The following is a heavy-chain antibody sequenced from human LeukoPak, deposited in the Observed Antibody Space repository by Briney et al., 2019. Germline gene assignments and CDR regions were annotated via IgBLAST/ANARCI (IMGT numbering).Heavy chain of an antibody. D-gene: IGHD2-15*01. CDR2: ISGSSTYI. Sequence: PGGSLRLSCAGSGFTFSRYSMNWVRQAPGKGLEWVSSISGSSTYIYYADSVKGRFTISRDNAKNSLYLQMNSLRADDTAVYYCARDFDDSQGVWGHGTTVTVSS. CDR3: ARDFDDSQGV. CDR1: GFTFSRYS. V-gene: IGHV3-21*01. J-gene: IGHJ6*02.